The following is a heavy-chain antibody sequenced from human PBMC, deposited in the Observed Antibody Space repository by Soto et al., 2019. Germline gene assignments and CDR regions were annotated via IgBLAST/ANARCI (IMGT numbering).Heavy chain of an antibody. CDR1: GYTFTSYG. V-gene: IGHV1-18*01. J-gene: IGHJ5*02. CDR2: ISAYNGNT. CDR3: AREDYYYGSGSYFSYRPPENWFDP. D-gene: IGHD3-10*01. Sequence: ASVKVSCKASGYTFTSYGISWVRQAPGQGLEWMGWISAYNGNTNYAQKLQGRVTMTTDTSTSTAYMELRSLRSDDTAVYYCAREDYYYGSGSYFSYRPPENWFDPWGQGTLVTVSS.